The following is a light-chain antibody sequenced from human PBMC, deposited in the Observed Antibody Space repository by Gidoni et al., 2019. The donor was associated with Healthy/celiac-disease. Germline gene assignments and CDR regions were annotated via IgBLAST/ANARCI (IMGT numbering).Light chain of an antibody. V-gene: IGLV1-40*01. CDR1: RSNIGAGYD. Sequence: QSVLTQPPSASAPPAQSVPISCPGNRSNIGAGYDVHWYPPLPGTAPKLLSYGNSNRPSGVPDRFSGSKSGTSASLAITGLQAEDEADYYCQSYDSSLSGYVVVGGGTKLTVL. J-gene: IGLJ2*01. CDR3: QSYDSSLSGYVV. CDR2: GNS.